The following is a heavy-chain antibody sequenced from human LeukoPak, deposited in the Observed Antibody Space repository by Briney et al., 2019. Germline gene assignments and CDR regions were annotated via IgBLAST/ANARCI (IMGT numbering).Heavy chain of an antibody. Sequence: PGGSLRLSCAASGFTFSSYGMHWVRQAPGKGLEWVSGINWNGGSTGYADSVKGRFTISRDNAKNSLYLQMNSLRAEDTALYYCAREKGYCGGDCYNPNWFDPWGQGTLVTVSS. CDR1: GFTFSSYG. CDR2: INWNGGST. CDR3: AREKGYCGGDCYNPNWFDP. J-gene: IGHJ5*02. D-gene: IGHD2-21*02. V-gene: IGHV3-20*04.